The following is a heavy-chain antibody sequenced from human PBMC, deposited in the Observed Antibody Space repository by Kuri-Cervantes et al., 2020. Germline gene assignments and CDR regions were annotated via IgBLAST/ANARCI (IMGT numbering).Heavy chain of an antibody. D-gene: IGHD3-3*01. CDR2: ISSSGSTI. Sequence: GESLKISCAASGLTFSDYYMSWIRQAPGKGLEWVSYISSSGSTIYYADSVKGRFTISRDNSKNTLYLQMNSLRAEDTAVYYCATGEWLSAVGAFDYWGQGTLVTVSS. CDR3: ATGEWLSAVGAFDY. CDR1: GLTFSDYY. V-gene: IGHV3-11*01. J-gene: IGHJ4*02.